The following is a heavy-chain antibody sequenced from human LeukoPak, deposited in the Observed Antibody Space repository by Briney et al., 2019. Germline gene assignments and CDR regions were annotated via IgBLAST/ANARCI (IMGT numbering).Heavy chain of an antibody. J-gene: IGHJ4*03. V-gene: IGHV1-8*01. CDR2: MSPNSGNT. CDR3: ARALGGCDLCFDY. Sequence: ASVKVSCKASGYTFTGYDINWVRQATGQGLEWMGWMSPNSGNTGYAQKFQGRVTMTRDTSMSTAYMELSTLSSDDTAVYYCARALGGCDLCFDYWGQGSLVTVSS. D-gene: IGHD6-19*01. CDR1: GYTFTGYD.